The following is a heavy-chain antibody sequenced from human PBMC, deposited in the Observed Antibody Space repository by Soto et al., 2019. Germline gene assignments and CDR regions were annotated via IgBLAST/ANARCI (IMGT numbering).Heavy chain of an antibody. J-gene: IGHJ5*02. CDR2: INHSGST. CDR1: GGSFSGYY. CDR3: ARRGRWRGSSYPPNCFEP. V-gene: IGHV4-34*01. Sequence: KTSETLSLTCTVYGGSFSGYYWSWIRQPPGKGLEWIGEINHSGSTNYNPSLKSRVTISVDTSKNQFSLKLSSVTAADTDVYYCARRGRWRGSSYPPNCFEPWGQGTLVTVSS. D-gene: IGHD6-6*01.